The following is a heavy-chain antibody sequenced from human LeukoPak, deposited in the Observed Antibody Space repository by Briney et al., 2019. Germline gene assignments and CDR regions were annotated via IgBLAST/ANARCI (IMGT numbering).Heavy chain of an antibody. CDR1: GGSISSSPYY. D-gene: IGHD5-18*01. J-gene: IGHJ5*02. CDR2: IYYSGTT. V-gene: IGHV4-39*07. CDR3: AKGAGGFSYYNWFDP. Sequence: SETLSLTCTVSGGSISSSPYYWGWIRQPPGKGLEWIGGIYYSGTTHYNPSLESRVTISVDTSKNQFSLKLASVTAADTAIYYCAKGAGGFSYYNWFDPWGQGTLVTVSS.